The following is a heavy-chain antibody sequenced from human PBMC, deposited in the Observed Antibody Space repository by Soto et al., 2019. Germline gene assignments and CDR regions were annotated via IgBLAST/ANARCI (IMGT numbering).Heavy chain of an antibody. D-gene: IGHD3-22*01. V-gene: IGHV3-30*18. J-gene: IGHJ4*02. Sequence: PAEPLRLSSLNSGFTFSTYGKLLVRDVPGKGLEWVAVISYDGSNKYYADSVKGRFTISRDNSKNTLYLQMNSLRAEDTAVYYCAKDRDYYDSSGYYYWGQGP. CDR2: ISYDGSNK. CDR3: AKDRDYYDSSGYYY. CDR1: GFTFSTYG.